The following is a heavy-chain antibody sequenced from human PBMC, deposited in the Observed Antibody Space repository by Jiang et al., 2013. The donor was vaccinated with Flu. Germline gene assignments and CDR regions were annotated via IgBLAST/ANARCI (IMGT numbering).Heavy chain of an antibody. CDR3: ARDYFGSGSNYYFDY. D-gene: IGHD3-10*01. CDR2: ISPYNNNT. CDR1: GYTFSRFG. Sequence: GAEVKKPGASVKVSCKASGYTFSRFGLLWVRQAPGQGLEWMGWISPYNNNTNYAQKFQGRVTMTTDTSTSTAYMELRGLRSDDTAVYFCARDYFGSGSNYYFDYWGQGTLVTVSS. J-gene: IGHJ4*02. V-gene: IGHV1-18*01.